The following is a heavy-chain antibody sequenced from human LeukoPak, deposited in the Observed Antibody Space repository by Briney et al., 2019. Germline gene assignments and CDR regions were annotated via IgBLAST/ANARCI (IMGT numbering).Heavy chain of an antibody. D-gene: IGHD6-6*01. CDR3: AGTIAARRPSAFDI. V-gene: IGHV4-61*02. J-gene: IGHJ3*02. CDR1: GGSISSGGYY. CDR2: IYTSGST. Sequence: PSQALSLTCTVSGGSISSGGYYWSWIRQPAGKGLEWIGRIYTSGSTNYNPSLKSRVTISVDTSKNQFSLKLSSVTAADTAVYYCAGTIAARRPSAFDIWGQGTMVTVSS.